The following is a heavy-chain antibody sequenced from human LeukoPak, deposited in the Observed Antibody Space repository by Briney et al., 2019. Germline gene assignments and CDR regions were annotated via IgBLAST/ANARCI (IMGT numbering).Heavy chain of an antibody. J-gene: IGHJ6*04. V-gene: IGHV4-38-2*02. CDR3: ARDPTMAYYYYYGMDV. CDR2: IYHSGST. CDR1: GYSISSGYY. D-gene: IGHD3-10*01. Sequence: SETLSLICAVSGYSISSGYYWGWIRQPPGKGLEWIGSIYHSGSTYYNPSLKSRVTISVDTSKNQFSLKLSSVTAADTAVYYCARDPTMAYYYYYGMDVWGKGTTVTVSS.